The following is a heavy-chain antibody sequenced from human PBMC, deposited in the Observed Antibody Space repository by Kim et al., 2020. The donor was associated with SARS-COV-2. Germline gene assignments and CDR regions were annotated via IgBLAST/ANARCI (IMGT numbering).Heavy chain of an antibody. CDR2: ISYDGSNK. CDR1: GFTFSSYA. V-gene: IGHV3-30*04. D-gene: IGHD3-10*01. J-gene: IGHJ4*02. CDR3: ARDSSLWSLWFGESSYYFDY. Sequence: GGSLRLSCAASGFTFSSYAMHWVRQAPGKGLEWVAVISYDGSNKYYADSVKGRFTISRDNSKNTLYLQMNSLRAEDTAVYYCARDSSLWSLWFGESSYYFDYWGQGTLVTVSS.